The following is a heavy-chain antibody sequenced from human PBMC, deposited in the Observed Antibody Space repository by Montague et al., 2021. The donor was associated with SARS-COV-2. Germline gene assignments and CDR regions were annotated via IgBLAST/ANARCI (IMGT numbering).Heavy chain of an antibody. V-gene: IGHV4-34*01. J-gene: IGHJ4*02. CDR1: GGSFSGYY. Sequence: SETLSLTCAVYGGSFSGYYWNWIRQPPGKGLEWIGEINHSGSTNHNPSLKSRVTMSVDTSKNQFSPKLSSVTAADTAVYYCARGARQGYGFRLGSFDSWGQGTLVTVSS. CDR3: ARGARQGYGFRLGSFDS. CDR2: INHSGST. D-gene: IGHD3-10*01.